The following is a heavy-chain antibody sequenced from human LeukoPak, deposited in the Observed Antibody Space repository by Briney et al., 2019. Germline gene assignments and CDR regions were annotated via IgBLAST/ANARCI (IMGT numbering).Heavy chain of an antibody. V-gene: IGHV3-74*01. Sequence: GGSLRLSCAASGFTFSSYWMHWVRQAPGKGLVWVSRINTDGSSTSYADSVKGRFTISRDNAKNTLYLQMNSRRAEDTAVYYCARVIAAPPFDYWGQGTLVTVSS. CDR1: GFTFSSYW. CDR2: INTDGSST. CDR3: ARVIAAPPFDY. J-gene: IGHJ4*02. D-gene: IGHD6-6*01.